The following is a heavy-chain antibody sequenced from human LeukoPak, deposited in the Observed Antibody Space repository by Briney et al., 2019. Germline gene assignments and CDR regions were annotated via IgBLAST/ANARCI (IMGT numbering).Heavy chain of an antibody. CDR1: GDSISGKY. D-gene: IGHD3-9*01. Sequence: SETLSLTCTVSGDSISGKYWSWIRRPAGRGLEWLGRISSTGTTDYSPSLKGRATMSLDTSKDQFSLSLTSVTAADTAVYYCARLDILVPRAVEWFDPWGQGTLVIVSS. J-gene: IGHJ5*02. CDR3: ARLDILVPRAVEWFDP. V-gene: IGHV4-4*07. CDR2: ISSTGTT.